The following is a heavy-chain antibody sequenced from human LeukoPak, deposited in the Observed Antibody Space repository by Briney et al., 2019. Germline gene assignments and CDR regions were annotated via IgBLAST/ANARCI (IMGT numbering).Heavy chain of an antibody. CDR1: GYSISSGYY. J-gene: IGHJ6*03. CDR3: ARSGVGYCSSTICYRAPGIYYYYYYYMDV. Sequence: SETLSLTCTVSGYSISSGYYWGWIRQPPGKGLEWIGSIYHSGSTYYNPSLKSRVTISVDTSKNQFSLKLSSVTAADTAVYYCARSGVGYCSSTICYRAPGIYYYYYYYMDVWGKGTTVTVSS. CDR2: IYHSGST. V-gene: IGHV4-38-2*02. D-gene: IGHD2-2*02.